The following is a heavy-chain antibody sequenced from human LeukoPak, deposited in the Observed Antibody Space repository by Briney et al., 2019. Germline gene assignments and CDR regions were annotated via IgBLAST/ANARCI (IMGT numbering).Heavy chain of an antibody. CDR1: GYTFTSYY. D-gene: IGHD3/OR15-3a*01. V-gene: IGHV1-46*01. Sequence: ASVKVSCKASGYTFTSYYLHWVRQAPGQGLEWMGIINPSGGNTNYAQKFQDRVTMTRDTSTSTVYMQLSSLRSEDTAVYYCARDVMDSLDYWGQGTLVTVSS. CDR3: ARDVMDSLDY. J-gene: IGHJ4*02. CDR2: INPSGGNT.